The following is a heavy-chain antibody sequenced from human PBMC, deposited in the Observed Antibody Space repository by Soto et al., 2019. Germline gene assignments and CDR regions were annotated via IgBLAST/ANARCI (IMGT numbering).Heavy chain of an antibody. V-gene: IGHV5-51*01. CDR2: IYPGDSDT. D-gene: IGHD1-26*01. CDR1: GYSFTSYW. Sequence: GESLKISCKGSGYSFTSYWIGWVRQMPGKGLEWMGIIYPGDSDTRYSPSFQGQVTISADKSISTAYLQWSSLKASDTAMYYCASTIGRPQVGYRDAFDIWGQGTMVTVSS. CDR3: ASTIGRPQVGYRDAFDI. J-gene: IGHJ3*02.